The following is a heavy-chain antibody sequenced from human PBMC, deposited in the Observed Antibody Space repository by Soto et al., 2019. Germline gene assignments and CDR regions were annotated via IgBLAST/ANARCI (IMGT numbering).Heavy chain of an antibody. J-gene: IGHJ6*02. CDR3: VRDKEVLQTNYGMDV. CDR2: INVDGSFT. D-gene: IGHD4-17*01. V-gene: IGHV3-74*02. Sequence: LVESGGGLVHPGGSLRLSCAASEFGFAKFCMHWVRHVPGKGLLWVARINVDGSFTSYSESVRGRFTISRDNANNMLYLQMNSLKAEDTGVYHCVRDKEVLQTNYGMDVWGQGTTVTVSS. CDR1: EFGFAKFC.